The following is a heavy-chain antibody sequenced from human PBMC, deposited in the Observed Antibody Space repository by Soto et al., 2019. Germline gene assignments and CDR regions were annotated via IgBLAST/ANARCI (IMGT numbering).Heavy chain of an antibody. CDR2: IYYSGST. D-gene: IGHD3-22*01. CDR1: GGSISSGGYY. CDR3: ARDSYYDSSGYYGPLGY. V-gene: IGHV4-31*03. J-gene: IGHJ4*02. Sequence: QVQLQESGPGLVKPSQTLSLTCTVSGGSISSGGYYWSWIRQHPGKGLEWIGYIYYSGSTYYNPSLKSRVTISVDTSKNQCSLKLSSVTAADTAVYYCARDSYYDSSGYYGPLGYWGQGTLVTVSS.